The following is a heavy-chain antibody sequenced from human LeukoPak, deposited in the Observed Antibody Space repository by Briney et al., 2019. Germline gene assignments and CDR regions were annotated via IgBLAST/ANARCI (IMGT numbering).Heavy chain of an antibody. V-gene: IGHV6-1*01. CDR3: SRGQKTAFDY. CDR2: TYYRSKWYS. J-gene: IGHJ4*02. D-gene: IGHD2-21*02. CDR1: GDNVYSGSVA. Sequence: SQTLSLTCAISGDNVYSGSVAWNWIRQSPSRGLEWLGRTYYRSKWYSDYAPSVKSRITVNLDTSKMELSLQLKSLTPEDTAVYYCSRGQKTAFDYWGQGTLVTVSS.